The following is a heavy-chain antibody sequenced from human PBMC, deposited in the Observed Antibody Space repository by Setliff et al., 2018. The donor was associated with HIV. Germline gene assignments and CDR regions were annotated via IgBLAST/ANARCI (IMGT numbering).Heavy chain of an antibody. J-gene: IGHJ6*03. CDR3: ATAGIAAAGENYMDV. D-gene: IGHD6-13*01. CDR1: GYTFTDYY. Sequence: EASVKVSCKASGYTFTDYYMHWVQQAPGKGLEWMGRVDPEDGETIYAEKFQGRVTITADTSTDTAYMELSSLRSEDTAVYYCATAGIAAAGENYMDVWGKGTTVTVSS. V-gene: IGHV1-69-2*01. CDR2: VDPEDGET.